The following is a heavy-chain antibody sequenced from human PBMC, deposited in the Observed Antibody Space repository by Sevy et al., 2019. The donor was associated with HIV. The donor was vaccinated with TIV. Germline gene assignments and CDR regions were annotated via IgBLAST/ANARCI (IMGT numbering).Heavy chain of an antibody. Sequence: SETLSLTCTVSGGSISAYYWSWIRQPPGKGLEYLGYIYYTGSTNYNPSLKSRVTISVDTSKNQFSLKLSSVTAADTAVYYCARAPPVRSGDDSLNWFDPWGMGTLVTVSS. CDR3: ARAPPVRSGDDSLNWFDP. CDR1: GGSISAYY. J-gene: IGHJ5*02. V-gene: IGHV4-59*01. CDR2: IYYTGST. D-gene: IGHD5-12*01.